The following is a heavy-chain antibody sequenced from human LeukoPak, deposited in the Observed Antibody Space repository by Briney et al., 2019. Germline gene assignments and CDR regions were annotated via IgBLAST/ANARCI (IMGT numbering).Heavy chain of an antibody. CDR2: IGGSGTGT. CDR3: VKDETGSSWYN. V-gene: IGHV3-23*01. D-gene: IGHD6-13*01. Sequence: PGGSLRLSCAASGFTFSSYYMSWVRQAPGKGLESVSAIGGSGTGTHYADSVKGRFTISRDNPKNTLYLQMNSLRAEDTAIYYCVKDETGSSWYNWGQGTLVTVSS. CDR1: GFTFSSYY. J-gene: IGHJ4*02.